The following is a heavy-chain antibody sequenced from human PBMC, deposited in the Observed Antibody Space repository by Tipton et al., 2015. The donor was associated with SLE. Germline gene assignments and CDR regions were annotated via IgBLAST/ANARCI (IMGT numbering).Heavy chain of an antibody. CDR1: GGSFSNYY. J-gene: IGHJ6*03. CDR2: INHLGRT. Sequence: TLSLTCAVFGGSFSNYYWSWVRQPPGKGLEWIGEINHLGRTNYKPSLRSRLTISIDTSRSQFSLQVNSVTAADTAVYYCARGTPPIRYYYYYMDVWGKGTAVTVSS. CDR3: ARGTPPIRYYYYYMDV. V-gene: IGHV4-34*01. D-gene: IGHD4-17*01.